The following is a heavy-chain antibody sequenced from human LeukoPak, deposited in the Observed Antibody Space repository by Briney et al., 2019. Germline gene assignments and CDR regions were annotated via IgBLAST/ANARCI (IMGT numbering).Heavy chain of an antibody. CDR2: ISYDGSNK. J-gene: IGHJ4*02. Sequence: GGSLRLSCAASGFTFSSYGMHWVRQAPGKGLEWVAVISYDGSNKYYADSVKGRFTISRDNSKNTLYLQMNSLRAEDTAVYYCAKDHGSYYGVFDYWGQGTLVTVSS. CDR3: AKDHGSYYGVFDY. V-gene: IGHV3-30*18. CDR1: GFTFSSYG. D-gene: IGHD1-26*01.